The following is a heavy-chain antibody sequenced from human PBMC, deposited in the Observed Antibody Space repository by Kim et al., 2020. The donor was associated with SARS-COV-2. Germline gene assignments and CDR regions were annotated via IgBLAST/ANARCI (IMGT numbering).Heavy chain of an antibody. D-gene: IGHD6-13*01. CDR3: ACRPAADSLSDFGS. Sequence: GGSLRLSCAASGFIFSDHYMDWVRQAPGEGMEWVGRIRNKANSYTTEYAASVKGRFTISRDDSKNSLYLQMSSLKTEDTAVYYCACRPAADSLSDFGSW. J-gene: IGHJ5*01. V-gene: IGHV3-72*01. CDR2: IRNKANSYTT. CDR1: GFIFSDHY.